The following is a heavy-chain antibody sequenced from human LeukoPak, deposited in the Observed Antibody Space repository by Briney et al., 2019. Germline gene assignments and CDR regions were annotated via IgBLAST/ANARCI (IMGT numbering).Heavy chain of an antibody. V-gene: IGHV1-2*02. CDR3: ARGPYSSGWEYYFDY. J-gene: IGHJ4*02. CDR1: GYTFTGYY. Sequence: ASVKVSCKASGYTFTGYYMHWVRQAPGQGLEWMGWINPNSGGTNYAQKFQGRVTMTRDTSISTAYMELSRLRSDDTAVYYCARGPYSSGWEYYFDYWGQGTLVTVSS. CDR2: INPNSGGT. D-gene: IGHD6-25*01.